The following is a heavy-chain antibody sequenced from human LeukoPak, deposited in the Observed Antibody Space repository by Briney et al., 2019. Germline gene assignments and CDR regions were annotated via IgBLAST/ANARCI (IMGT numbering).Heavy chain of an antibody. CDR3: AKDQSGGYYGYFDY. V-gene: IGHV3-30*18. CDR1: GFTFSTYG. D-gene: IGHD3-22*01. Sequence: PGGSLRLSCAASGFTFSTYGMHWVRQAPGKGLEWVAVILYDGSDKYYADSVKGRFTISRDNSKNTLYLQMNSLRAEDTAVYYCAKDQSGGYYGYFDYWGQGTLVTVSS. CDR2: ILYDGSDK. J-gene: IGHJ4*02.